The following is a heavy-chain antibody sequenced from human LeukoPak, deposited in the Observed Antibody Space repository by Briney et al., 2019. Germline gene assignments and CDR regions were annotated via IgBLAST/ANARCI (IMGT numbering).Heavy chain of an antibody. D-gene: IGHD4-23*01. J-gene: IGHJ3*02. CDR1: GGTFSSYA. CDR2: IIPIIGTP. Sequence: SVKVSCKASGGTFSSYAISWVRQAPGQGLEWMGGIIPIIGTPNYAQKFQGRVTITADQSTSTAYMELSSLRSEDTAVYYCARDQRLRWRDAFDIWGQGTMVTVSS. V-gene: IGHV1-69*13. CDR3: ARDQRLRWRDAFDI.